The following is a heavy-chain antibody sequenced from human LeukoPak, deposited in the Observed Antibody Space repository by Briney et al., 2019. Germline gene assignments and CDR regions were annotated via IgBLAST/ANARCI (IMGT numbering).Heavy chain of an antibody. CDR1: GSIFTSYW. D-gene: IGHD5-12*01. Sequence: GASLQISCQGSGSIFTSYWIGWMRQLPGKGLEWMGIIYPGDSATRYTPSFQGQDTISADKSISTAYLQWSSLKASDTAMYYCARGGYDFVAFDIWGQGTMVTVSS. V-gene: IGHV5-51*01. CDR2: IYPGDSAT. J-gene: IGHJ3*02. CDR3: ARGGYDFVAFDI.